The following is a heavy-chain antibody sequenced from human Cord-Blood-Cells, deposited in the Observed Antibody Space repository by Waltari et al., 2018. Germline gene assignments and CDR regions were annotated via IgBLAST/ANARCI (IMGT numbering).Heavy chain of an antibody. CDR2: IIPILGIA. D-gene: IGHD1-26*01. CDR1: GGTFSSYA. V-gene: IGHV1-69*09. J-gene: IGHJ3*02. CDR3: AREWYSGSYDAFDI. Sequence: QVQLVQSGAEVKKPGSSVKVSCKASGGTFSSYAISWVRQAPGQGLEWMGRIIPILGIANYAQKFQGRVTITADKSTSTAYMELSSLRSEDTAVYYCAREWYSGSYDAFDIWGQGTMVTVSS.